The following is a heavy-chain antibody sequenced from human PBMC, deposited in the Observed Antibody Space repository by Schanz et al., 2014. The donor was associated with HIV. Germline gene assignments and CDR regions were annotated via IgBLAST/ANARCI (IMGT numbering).Heavy chain of an antibody. J-gene: IGHJ4*02. CDR1: GFTFSNFA. Sequence: QVQLVESGGGVVQPGRSLRLSCAASGFTFSNFAMHWVRQTAGKGLAWVSGFSGSAGSTYYADSVKGRFTISRDNSKNTLYLQMNSLRAEDTAVYYCAKRRDSGYAYFDNWGQGTLVTVSS. CDR2: FSGSAGST. V-gene: IGHV3-NL1*01. CDR3: AKRRDSGYAYFDN. D-gene: IGHD1-1*01.